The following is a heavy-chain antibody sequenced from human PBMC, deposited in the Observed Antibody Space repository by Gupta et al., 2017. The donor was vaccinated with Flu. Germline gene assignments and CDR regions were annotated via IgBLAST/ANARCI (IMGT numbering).Heavy chain of an antibody. V-gene: IGHV1-69*01. CDR3: ARGIPGPRGEAFDI. Sequence: QVQLVQSGAEVKKPGSSVQVSCKASGGTFSSYAISWVRQAPGQGLEWMGGIIPIFGTANYAQKVQGRVTITADESTSTAYMELSSLRSEDTAVYYCARGIPGPRGEAFDIWGQGTMVTVSS. CDR1: GGTFSSYA. CDR2: IIPIFGTA. J-gene: IGHJ3*02. D-gene: IGHD3-16*01.